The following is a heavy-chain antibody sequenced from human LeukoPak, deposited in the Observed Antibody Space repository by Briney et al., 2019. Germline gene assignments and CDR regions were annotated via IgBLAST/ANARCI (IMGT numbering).Heavy chain of an antibody. J-gene: IGHJ4*02. CDR1: GFTFSSYW. V-gene: IGHV3-7*01. CDR3: ARGGIVGATDFDY. Sequence: GGSLRLSCAASGFTFSSYWMSWVHQAPGKGLEWVANIKEDGSEKYYVDSVKGRFAISRDNAKNSLYLQMNSLRAEDTAVYYCARGGIVGATDFDYWGQGTLVTVSS. D-gene: IGHD1-26*01. CDR2: IKEDGSEK.